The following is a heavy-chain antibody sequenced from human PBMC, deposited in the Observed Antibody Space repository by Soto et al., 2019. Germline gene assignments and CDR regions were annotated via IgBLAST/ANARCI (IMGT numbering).Heavy chain of an antibody. Sequence: EVQLVESGGGLVQPGGSLRLSCAASGFTFSSYAMNWVRQAPGKGLEWVSAISGSGGSTYYADSVKGRFTISRDNSKNTLYLQMNRLRAEDTAVYYCAKPSSYYYDSSGYSAPYDYWGQGTLVTVSS. CDR1: GFTFSSYA. D-gene: IGHD3-22*01. CDR2: ISGSGGST. V-gene: IGHV3-23*04. CDR3: AKPSSYYYDSSGYSAPYDY. J-gene: IGHJ4*02.